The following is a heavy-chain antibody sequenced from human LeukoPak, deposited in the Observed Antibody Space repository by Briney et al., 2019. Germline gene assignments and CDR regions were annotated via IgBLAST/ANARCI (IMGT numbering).Heavy chain of an antibody. D-gene: IGHD5-24*01. V-gene: IGHV4-59*11. CDR2: IYYTWST. J-gene: IGHJ2*01. CDR1: GGSISSHY. CDR3: ARLGVAPIRDYWFCDL. Sequence: PSQTLSLTCTLSGGSISSHYWTWIRQPPRKGMDWIGYIYYTWSTHLQPSLQNRVTISVDTSKNQFSLTLSSVTAADTAIYYCARLGVAPIRDYWFCDLWGRGTLVTVSS.